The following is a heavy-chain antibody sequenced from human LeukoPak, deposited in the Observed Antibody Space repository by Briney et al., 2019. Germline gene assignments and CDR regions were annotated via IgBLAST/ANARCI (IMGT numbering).Heavy chain of an antibody. CDR2: TSGSGDST. CDR1: GFTFSTYA. V-gene: IGHV3-23*01. D-gene: IGHD6-19*01. J-gene: IGHJ6*02. CDR3: AKGQVGWYYFTMDV. Sequence: GGSLRLSCAASGFTFSTYAMSWVRQAPGKGLEWVSATSGSGDSTYYADSVKGRFTISRDNSKNTLYLQMNSLRAEDTAVYYCAKGQVGWYYFTMDVWGQGTTVTVSS.